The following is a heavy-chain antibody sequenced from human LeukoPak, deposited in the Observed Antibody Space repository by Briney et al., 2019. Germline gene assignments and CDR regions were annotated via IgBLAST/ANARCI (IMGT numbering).Heavy chain of an antibody. V-gene: IGHV4-30-4*08. CDR2: IYYSGST. D-gene: IGHD3-3*01. CDR1: GGSISSDDYY. Sequence: SETLSLTCTVSGGSISSDDYYWSWIRQPPGKGLEWIGYIYYSGSTYYNPSLKSRVTISVDTSKNQFSLKLSSVTAADTAVYYCARLQGGVWVDYWGQGTLVTVSS. J-gene: IGHJ4*02. CDR3: ARLQGGVWVDY.